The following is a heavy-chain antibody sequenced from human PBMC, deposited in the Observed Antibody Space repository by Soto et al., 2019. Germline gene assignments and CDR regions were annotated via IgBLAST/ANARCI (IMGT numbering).Heavy chain of an antibody. Sequence: QLQLQESGSGLVKPSLTLSLTCTVSGGSINSGGYSWIWIRQPPGKGLEWIGYIYHTGNTFYNPSLQSRVTISVDQSKNQFSLSLGSVTAADTAMYYCARVERTLSTPFAYGMDVWGQGTTVTVSS. V-gene: IGHV4-30-2*01. D-gene: IGHD2-2*01. CDR2: IYHTGNT. CDR1: GGSINSGGYS. CDR3: ARVERTLSTPFAYGMDV. J-gene: IGHJ6*02.